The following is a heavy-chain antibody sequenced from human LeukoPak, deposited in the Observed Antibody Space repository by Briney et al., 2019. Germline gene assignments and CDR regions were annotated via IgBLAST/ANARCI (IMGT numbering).Heavy chain of an antibody. Sequence: SETLSLTCTVSGGSISSSSYYWGWIRQPPGKGLEWIGSIYYSGSTYYNPSLKSRVTISVDTSKNQFSLKLSSVTAADTAVYYCARNHNGYRDHGYFDYWGQGTLVTVSS. J-gene: IGHJ4*02. D-gene: IGHD5-24*01. CDR2: IYYSGST. CDR3: ARNHNGYRDHGYFDY. CDR1: GGSISSSSYY. V-gene: IGHV4-39*01.